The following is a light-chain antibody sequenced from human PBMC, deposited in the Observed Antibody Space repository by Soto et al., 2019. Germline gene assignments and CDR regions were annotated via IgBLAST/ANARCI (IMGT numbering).Light chain of an antibody. V-gene: IGLV2-14*01. CDR2: DVS. J-gene: IGLJ1*01. CDR3: NSYTSTSTNV. Sequence: QSALTQPASMSGSPGQSITISCTGTTSDVGRYNYVSWYQQHPGKAPKLIIYDVSNRPSGVSNRFSGSKSGNTASLTISGLQAEDEADYYCNSYTSTSTNVFGTGTKVTVL. CDR1: TSDVGRYNY.